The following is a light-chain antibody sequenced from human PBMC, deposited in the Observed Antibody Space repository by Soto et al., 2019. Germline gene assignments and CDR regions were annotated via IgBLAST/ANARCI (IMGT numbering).Light chain of an antibody. CDR2: ANT. Sequence: QSVLTQPPSVSGAPGQGVTISCTGSSYYIGAGYDVHWYQQLPGTAPKLLIYANTTRPSGVPDRFSGSKSGTSASLAITGLQAEDEADYYCQSYDDSLGGHVIFGGGTKLTVL. J-gene: IGLJ2*01. CDR1: SYYIGAGYD. CDR3: QSYDDSLGGHVI. V-gene: IGLV1-40*01.